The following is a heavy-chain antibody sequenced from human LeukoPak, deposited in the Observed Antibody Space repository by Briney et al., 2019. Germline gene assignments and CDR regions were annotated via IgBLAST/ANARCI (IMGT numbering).Heavy chain of an antibody. CDR3: ARGAGWYEY. J-gene: IGHJ4*02. CDR2: INFSGRI. Sequence: PSETLSLTCIVSGGSINNDYWSWIRQPPGKGLEWIGYINFSGRINYNPSPKSRVTISGDTSKNQFSLRLSSMTAADTAVYYCARGAGWYEYWGQGTLVTVSS. V-gene: IGHV4-59*01. D-gene: IGHD6-19*01. CDR1: GGSINNDY.